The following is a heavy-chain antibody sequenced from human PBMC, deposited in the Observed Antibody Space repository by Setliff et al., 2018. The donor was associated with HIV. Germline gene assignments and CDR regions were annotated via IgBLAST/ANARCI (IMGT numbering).Heavy chain of an antibody. CDR2: ISSSSYI. Sequence: GGSLRLSCETSGFTFSDCSMNWVRQAPGKGLEWVSSISSSSYIYYADSVKGRFTISRDNAKNSLYLQMNSLRAEDTAVYYCATLPSRDMDVWGQGTTVTVSS. CDR3: ATLPSRDMDV. D-gene: IGHD3-10*01. J-gene: IGHJ6*02. CDR1: GFTFSDCS. V-gene: IGHV3-21*01.